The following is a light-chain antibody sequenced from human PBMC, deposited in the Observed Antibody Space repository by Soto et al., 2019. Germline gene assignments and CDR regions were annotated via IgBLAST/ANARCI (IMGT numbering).Light chain of an antibody. CDR1: QAMSSY. CDR2: AAS. Sequence: DIQLTQSPSFLSASVGERVTITCRASQAMSSYFAWYQQKPGKAPKLLIYAASTLQTGVPSRFSGSGSGTEFTLTISGLQPEDFATYYCQQLDTYTPITFGQGTRLE. CDR3: QQLDTYTPIT. V-gene: IGKV1-9*01. J-gene: IGKJ5*01.